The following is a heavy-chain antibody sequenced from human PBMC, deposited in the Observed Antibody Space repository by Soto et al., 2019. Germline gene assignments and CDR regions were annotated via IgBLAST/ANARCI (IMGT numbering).Heavy chain of an antibody. Sequence: ASETLSLTCTVSGGSITNFFWNWIRQPPGKGLEWIAYLYYSGSTNYNPSLKSRVTISVDTSKNQFSLKLSSVTAADTAVYYCARDNGGYDYYFDYWGQGTLVTVSS. V-gene: IGHV4-59*12. CDR2: LYYSGST. CDR1: GGSITNFF. J-gene: IGHJ4*02. CDR3: ARDNGGYDYYFDY. D-gene: IGHD5-12*01.